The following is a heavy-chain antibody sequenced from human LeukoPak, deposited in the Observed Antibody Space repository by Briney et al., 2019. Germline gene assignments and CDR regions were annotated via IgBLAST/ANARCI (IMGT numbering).Heavy chain of an antibody. CDR3: ARDLRGTVAYFDY. D-gene: IGHD4-23*01. CDR2: ISAYDANT. CDR1: GYTFTSYG. Sequence: ASVKASCKASGYTFTSYGISWVRQAPGQGLEWMGWISAYDANTNYAPKLQGRVTVTTDTSTSTAYMELRSLRSDDTAVYYCARDLRGTVAYFDYWGQGTLVTVSS. V-gene: IGHV1-18*01. J-gene: IGHJ4*02.